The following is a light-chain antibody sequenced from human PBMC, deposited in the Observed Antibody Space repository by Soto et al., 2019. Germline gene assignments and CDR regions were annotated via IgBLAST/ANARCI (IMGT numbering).Light chain of an antibody. Sequence: QSVLTQPPSVSGAPGQRVTISCTGSSSNIGAGYDVHWYQQLPGTAPKLLIYGNSNRPSGVPDRFSGSKSGTSASLAITGLQAEDEAYYYCQSYDSSLSVLVVSGGGTKLTVL. CDR2: GNS. CDR3: QSYDSSLSVLVV. CDR1: SSNIGAGYD. J-gene: IGLJ2*01. V-gene: IGLV1-40*01.